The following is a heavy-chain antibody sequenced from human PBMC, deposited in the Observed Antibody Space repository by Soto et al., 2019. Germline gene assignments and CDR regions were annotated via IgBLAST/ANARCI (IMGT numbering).Heavy chain of an antibody. J-gene: IGHJ4*02. CDR3: ARDKITGLFDY. D-gene: IGHD2-8*02. CDR1: GDSISSVADY. V-gene: IGHV4-39*07. CDR2: INHSGST. Sequence: PSETLSLTCSVSGDSISSVADYWAWVRQPPGTGLEWIGEINHSGSTNYNPSLKSRVTISVDTSKNQFSLKLTSVTAADTAVYYCARDKITGLFDYWGQGTLVTVSS.